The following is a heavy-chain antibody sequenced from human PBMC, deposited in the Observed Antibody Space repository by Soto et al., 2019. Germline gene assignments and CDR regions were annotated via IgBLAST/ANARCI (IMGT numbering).Heavy chain of an antibody. D-gene: IGHD1-1*01. J-gene: IGHJ5*01. CDR2: ISAYNGNT. CDR1: GYTFTSYG. V-gene: IGHV1-18*01. CDR3: ARHNSQWPNWFDS. Sequence: ASVKVSCKASGYTFTSYGISWVRQAPGQGLEWMGWISAYNGNTNYAQKLQGRVTMTTDTSRSTAYMDLRSLRSDDTAVYYCARHNSQWPNWFDSSGQGTPVTVSS.